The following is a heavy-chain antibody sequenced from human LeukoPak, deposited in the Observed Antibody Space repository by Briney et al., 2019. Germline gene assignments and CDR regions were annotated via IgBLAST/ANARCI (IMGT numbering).Heavy chain of an antibody. D-gene: IGHD2-2*01. V-gene: IGHV6-1*01. Sequence: SQTLSLTCAISGDSVSSNSVTWNWIRQFPSRGLEWLGRTYYRSTWYNDYAVSVRGRITVNPDTSKNQFSLHLNSVTPEDTAVYYCARRLTQYDCFDPWGQGILVTVSS. J-gene: IGHJ5*02. CDR1: GDSVSSNSVT. CDR3: ARRLTQYDCFDP. CDR2: TYYRSTWYN.